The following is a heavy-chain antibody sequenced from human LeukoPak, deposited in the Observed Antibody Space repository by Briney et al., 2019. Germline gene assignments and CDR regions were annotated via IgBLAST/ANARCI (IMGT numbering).Heavy chain of an antibody. Sequence: GGSLRLSCAASGFTFSSYSMNWVRQAPGKGLEWVSSISSSSSYIYYADSVKGRFTISRDNAKNSLYLQMNSLRAEDTAVYYCARVHQEWLSSPFDYWGQGTLVTVSS. CDR1: GFTFSSYS. D-gene: IGHD3-3*01. CDR3: ARVHQEWLSSPFDY. V-gene: IGHV3-21*01. J-gene: IGHJ4*02. CDR2: ISSSSSYI.